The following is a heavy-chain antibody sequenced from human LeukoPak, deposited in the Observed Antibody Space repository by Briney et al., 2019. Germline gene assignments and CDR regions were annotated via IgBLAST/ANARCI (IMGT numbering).Heavy chain of an antibody. D-gene: IGHD6-19*01. CDR3: SRAVAGSYFDY. CDR1: GGSISSYY. Sequence: PSETLSLTCTVSGGSISSYYWSWIWQPPGKGLEWIGYIYYSGSTNYNPSLKSRVTISVDTSKNQFSLKLSSVTAADTAVYYCSRAVAGSYFDYWGQGILVTVSS. CDR2: IYYSGST. V-gene: IGHV4-59*01. J-gene: IGHJ4*02.